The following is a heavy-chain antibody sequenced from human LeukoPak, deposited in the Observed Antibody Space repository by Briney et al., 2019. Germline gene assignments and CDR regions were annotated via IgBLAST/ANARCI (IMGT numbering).Heavy chain of an antibody. CDR2: ISSSSSTI. CDR1: GFTFSSYS. CDR3: ARAGIAVAGAIDY. Sequence: PGGSLRLSCAASGFTFSSYSMNWVRQAPGKGLEWVSYISSSSSTIYYADSVKGRFTISRDNAKNSLYLQMNSLRAEDTAVYYCARAGIAVAGAIDYWGQGTLVTVSS. D-gene: IGHD6-19*01. J-gene: IGHJ4*02. V-gene: IGHV3-48*01.